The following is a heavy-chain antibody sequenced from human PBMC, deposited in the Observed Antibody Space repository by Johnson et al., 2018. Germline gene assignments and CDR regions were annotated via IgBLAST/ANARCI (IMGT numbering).Heavy chain of an antibody. CDR1: GINFSTYG. V-gene: IGHV3-30*18. CDR2: ISYDGSNK. Sequence: VQLVESGGGVVQPGRSLRLSCAASGINFSTYGMHWVRQAPGKGLEWVAVISYDGSNKDYADSVKGRFTISRDNSKNTLYLQMNSLRTEDTAVYYWAKDARPGYYGGMDVWGQGTMVTVSS. CDR3: AKDARPGYYGGMDV. J-gene: IGHJ6*02.